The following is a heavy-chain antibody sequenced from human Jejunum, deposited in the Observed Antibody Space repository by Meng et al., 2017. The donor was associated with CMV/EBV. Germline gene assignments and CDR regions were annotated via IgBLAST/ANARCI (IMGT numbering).Heavy chain of an antibody. CDR3: ARARVARHYFLLGLAV. J-gene: IGHJ4*02. D-gene: IGHD2/OR15-2a*01. V-gene: IGHV4-61*08. CDR2: IYCSGDP. Sequence: SVYRAGYYSAWIPQPPGKALELIGYIYCSGDPNYNPSLKSRASISLDTSRSQFSLKMTSVTAADAAVYYCARARVARHYFLLGLAVWGQGTQVTVSS. CDR1: SVYRAGYY.